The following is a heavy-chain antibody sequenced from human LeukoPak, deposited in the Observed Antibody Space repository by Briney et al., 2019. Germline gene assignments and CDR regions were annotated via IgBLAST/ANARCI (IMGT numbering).Heavy chain of an antibody. CDR1: GGSISSGGYY. CDR3: ARTQRGAGHY. J-gene: IGHJ4*02. V-gene: IGHV4-31*03. Sequence: SQTLSLTCTVSGGSISSGGYYWSWIRQHPGKGLEWIGYIYYSGSTYYNPSLKSRVTISVDTSKSQFSLKLSSVTAADTAVYYCARTQRGAGHYWGQGTLVTVSS. D-gene: IGHD3-16*01. CDR2: IYYSGST.